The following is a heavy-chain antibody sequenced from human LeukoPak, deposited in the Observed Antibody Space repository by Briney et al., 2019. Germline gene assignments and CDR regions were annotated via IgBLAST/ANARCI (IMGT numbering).Heavy chain of an antibody. V-gene: IGHV1-2*02. D-gene: IGHD3-22*01. CDR3: ARDNTPTIMVLFGNNRFDP. CDR2: INPNSGGT. Sequence: GASVKVSCKASEYTFTDYYIHWVRQAPGQGLEWMGWINPNSGGTNYAQRFQGRVTMTRDTSISTAYMELSRLRSDDTAVYYCARDNTPTIMVLFGNNRFDPWGQGTLVTVSS. J-gene: IGHJ5*02. CDR1: EYTFTDYY.